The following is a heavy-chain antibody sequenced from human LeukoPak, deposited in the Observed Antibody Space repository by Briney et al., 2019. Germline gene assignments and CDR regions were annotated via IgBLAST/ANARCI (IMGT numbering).Heavy chain of an antibody. CDR1: GGSISSSSYY. CDR2: IYYSGST. V-gene: IGHV4-39*06. Sequence: SETLSLTCTVSGGSISSSSYYWGWIRQPPGKGLEWIGSIYYSGSTYYNPSLKSRVTISVDTSKNQFPLKLSSVTAADTAVYYCARVRGYYLDDAFDIWGQGTMVTVSS. D-gene: IGHD3-22*01. CDR3: ARVRGYYLDDAFDI. J-gene: IGHJ3*02.